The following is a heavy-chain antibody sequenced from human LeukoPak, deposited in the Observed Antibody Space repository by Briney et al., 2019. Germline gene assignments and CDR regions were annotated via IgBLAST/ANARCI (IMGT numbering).Heavy chain of an antibody. CDR1: GFTFGSYA. J-gene: IGHJ4*02. CDR2: ISGSGGST. Sequence: GGSLRLSCAASGFTFGSYAMSWVRQAPGKGLEWVSAISGSGGSTYYADSVKGRFTISRDNSKNTLYLQMNSLRAEDTAVYYCASGYSSSWYEGYWGQGTLVTVSS. D-gene: IGHD6-13*01. CDR3: ASGYSSSWYEGY. V-gene: IGHV3-23*01.